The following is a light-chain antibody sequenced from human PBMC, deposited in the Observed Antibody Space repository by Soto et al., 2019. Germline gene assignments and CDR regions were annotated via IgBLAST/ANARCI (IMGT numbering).Light chain of an antibody. CDR3: QRYNNWPLT. CDR2: DAF. J-gene: IGKJ4*01. CDR1: QSVRSY. V-gene: IGKV3-11*01. Sequence: EIVLTQSPATLSLSPGERATLSCRASQSVRSYLAWYQQKPGQTPRLLIYDAFNRATGIPARFSGSGSGTDFTLTISSLEPEDFAVYYCQRYNNWPLTFGGGTKVESK.